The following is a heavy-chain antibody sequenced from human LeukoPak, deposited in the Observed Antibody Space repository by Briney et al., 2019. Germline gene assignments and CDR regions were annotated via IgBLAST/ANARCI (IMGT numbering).Heavy chain of an antibody. CDR3: ARGRDGYCSSTSCYTGWKHYYYYYYMDV. J-gene: IGHJ6*03. CDR2: INHSGST. Sequence: SETLSLTCAVYGGSFSGYYWSWIRQPPGKGLEWIGEINHSGSTNYNPSPKSRVTISVDTSKNQFSLKLSSVTAADTAVYYCARGRDGYCSSTSCYTGWKHYYYYYYMDVWGKGTTVTVSS. CDR1: GGSFSGYY. D-gene: IGHD2-2*02. V-gene: IGHV4-34*01.